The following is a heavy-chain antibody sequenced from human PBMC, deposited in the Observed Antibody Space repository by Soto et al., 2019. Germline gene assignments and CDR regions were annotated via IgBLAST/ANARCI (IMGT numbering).Heavy chain of an antibody. CDR3: ATSGRIAGAGGTGMDV. D-gene: IGHD6-13*01. CDR2: IYPGDSDT. CDR1: GYSFTSDW. J-gene: IGHJ6*02. V-gene: IGHV5-51*01. Sequence: EESLKNSCKGSGYSFTSDWNGWVRQMPGKVLEWMGIIYPGDSDTRYSPSFQGQVTISADKSISTAYLQWSSLKASDTAMYYCATSGRIAGAGGTGMDVWGQGTSVTVSS.